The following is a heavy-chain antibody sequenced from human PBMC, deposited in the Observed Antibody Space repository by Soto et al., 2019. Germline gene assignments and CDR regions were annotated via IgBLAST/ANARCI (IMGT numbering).Heavy chain of an antibody. CDR2: INAGNGNT. Sequence: ASVKVSCKASGYTFTSYAMHWVRQAPGQRLEWMGWINAGNGNTKYSQKFQGRVTITRDTSASTAYMELSSLRSEDTAVYYCASWNLGRVDLRFLEWLPSDYYYYGMDVWGQGTTVTVSS. V-gene: IGHV1-3*01. J-gene: IGHJ6*02. D-gene: IGHD3-3*01. CDR3: ASWNLGRVDLRFLEWLPSDYYYYGMDV. CDR1: GYTFTSYA.